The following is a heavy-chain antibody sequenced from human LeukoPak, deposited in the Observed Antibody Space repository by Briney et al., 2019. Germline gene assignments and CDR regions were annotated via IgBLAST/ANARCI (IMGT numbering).Heavy chain of an antibody. CDR1: GGTFSSYA. D-gene: IGHD4-17*01. J-gene: IGHJ1*01. CDR2: IIPIFGTA. CDR3: ARAFRSTTVTSYFQH. V-gene: IGHV1-69*13. Sequence: ASVKVSCKASGGTFSSYAISWVRQAPGQGLEWMGGIIPIFGTANYAQKFQGRVTITADESTSTAYMELSSLRSEDTAVYYCARAFRSTTVTSYFQHWGQGTLVTVSS.